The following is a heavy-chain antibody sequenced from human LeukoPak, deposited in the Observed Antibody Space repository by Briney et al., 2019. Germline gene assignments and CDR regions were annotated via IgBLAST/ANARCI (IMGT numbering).Heavy chain of an antibody. V-gene: IGHV1-46*01. Sequence: GASVKVSCKASGYTFTSYYMHWVRQAPGQGLEWMGIINPSGGSTIYAQKFQGRVTMTRDTSTTTVNMELSSLRSEDTAVYYCARDSDAVDDAFDICGQGTVVTVSS. CDR3: ARDSDAVDDAFDI. D-gene: IGHD6-19*01. J-gene: IGHJ3*02. CDR2: INPSGGST. CDR1: GYTFTSYY.